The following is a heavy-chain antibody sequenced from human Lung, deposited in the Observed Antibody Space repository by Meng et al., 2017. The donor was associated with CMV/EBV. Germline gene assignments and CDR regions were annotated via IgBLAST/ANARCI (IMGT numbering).Heavy chain of an antibody. CDR3: ARGGGGFYGMDV. D-gene: IGHD3-16*01. J-gene: IGHJ6*02. V-gene: IGHV4-61*01. Sequence: TVSGGSVSSGSYYWSCARQPQGKGLEWIGYIYYSGSTNYNPSLKRRVTISVDTSKNQFSLKLSSVTAADTAVYYCARGGGGFYGMDVWGQGTTVTVSS. CDR1: GGSVSSGSYY. CDR2: IYYSGST.